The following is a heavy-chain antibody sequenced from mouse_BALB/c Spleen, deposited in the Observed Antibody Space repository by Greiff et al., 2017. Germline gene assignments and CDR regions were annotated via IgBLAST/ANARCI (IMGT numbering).Heavy chain of an antibody. Sequence: QVQLQQPGAELVKPGASVKLSCKASGYTFTSYWMHWVKQRPGQGLEWIGEIDPSDSYTNYNQKFKGKATLTVDKSSSTAYMQLSSLTSEDSAVYYCARFRGTTHYFDYWGQGTTLTVSS. V-gene: IGHV1-69*02. D-gene: IGHD1-1*01. CDR2: IDPSDSYT. J-gene: IGHJ2*01. CDR3: ARFRGTTHYFDY. CDR1: GYTFTSYW.